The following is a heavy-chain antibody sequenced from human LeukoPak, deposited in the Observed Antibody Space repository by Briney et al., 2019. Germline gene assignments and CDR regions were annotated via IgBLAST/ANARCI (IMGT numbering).Heavy chain of an antibody. Sequence: PGGSLRLSCAASGYTFSRYWMHWVRQGPGKGLVWVSRINEDGSSTSYAESVGGRFIISRDNAKNTLYLQMNSLRAEDAAVYYCTTDTFGARDSWGQGTLVTVSS. D-gene: IGHD3-10*01. CDR1: GYTFSRYW. J-gene: IGHJ4*02. CDR2: INEDGSST. CDR3: TTDTFGARDS. V-gene: IGHV3-74*01.